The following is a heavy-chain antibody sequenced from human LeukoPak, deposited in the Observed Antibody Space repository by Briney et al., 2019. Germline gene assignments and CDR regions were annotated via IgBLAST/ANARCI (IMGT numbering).Heavy chain of an antibody. CDR3: ARDTPAAGTFDY. V-gene: IGHV4-59*01. Sequence: SETLSLTCAVYGGSFSDYYWSWLRQPPGKGLEWIGYIYYSGSTNYNPSLKSRVTISVDTSKNQFSLKLSSVTAADTAVYYCARDTPAAGTFDYWGQGTLVTVSS. CDR2: IYYSGST. CDR1: GGSFSDYY. J-gene: IGHJ4*02. D-gene: IGHD6-13*01.